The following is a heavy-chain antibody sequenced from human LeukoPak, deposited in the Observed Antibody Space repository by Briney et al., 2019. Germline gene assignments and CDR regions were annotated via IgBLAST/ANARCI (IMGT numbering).Heavy chain of an antibody. Sequence: SETLCLTCTVSGGSISSFYWSWIRQAPGKGLEWIGYIYYSGNTNYNPSLKSRVTISADTSKNQFSLKLSSVTAADTAVYYCAREDPQTTVPEGMDVWGQGTTVTVSS. CDR2: IYYSGNT. CDR1: GGSISSFY. CDR3: AREDPQTTVPEGMDV. V-gene: IGHV4-59*01. D-gene: IGHD4-17*01. J-gene: IGHJ6*02.